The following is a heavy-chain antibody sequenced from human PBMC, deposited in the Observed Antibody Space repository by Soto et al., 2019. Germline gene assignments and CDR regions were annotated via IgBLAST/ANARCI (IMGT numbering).Heavy chain of an antibody. J-gene: IGHJ4*02. V-gene: IGHV3-23*01. D-gene: IGHD2-2*01. CDR3: AKVWSEDGYCSRTSCLYYFHH. CDR2: ISDSGST. CDR1: GFTFSTSA. Sequence: EVQLLESGGGLVQPGGSLRLSCEASGFTFSTSAMSWVRQAPGKGLEWVSTISDSGSTYYADSVKGRFTISRDNSKNTLYLQMDSLRAEDPAVFYCAKVWSEDGYCSRTSCLYYFHHWGQGTLVTVSS.